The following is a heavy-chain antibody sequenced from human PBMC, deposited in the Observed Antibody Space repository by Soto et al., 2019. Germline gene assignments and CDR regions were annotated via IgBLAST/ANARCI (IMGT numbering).Heavy chain of an antibody. CDR1: GYTFTSYA. Sequence: ASVKVSCKASGYTFTSYAMHWVRQAPGQRLEWMGWINAGNGNTKYSQKFQGRVTITRDTSASTAYMELSSLRSEDTAVYYCARARRFLEWLLLEDYHYGMDVWGQGTTVTVSS. CDR3: ARARRFLEWLLLEDYHYGMDV. CDR2: INAGNGNT. V-gene: IGHV1-3*01. D-gene: IGHD3-3*01. J-gene: IGHJ6*02.